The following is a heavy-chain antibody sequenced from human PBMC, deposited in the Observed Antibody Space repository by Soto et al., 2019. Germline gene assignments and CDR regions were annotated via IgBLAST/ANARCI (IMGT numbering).Heavy chain of an antibody. CDR3: ERETMGDAFDI. CDR1: GGSISSYY. Sequence: SETLSLTCTVSGGSISSYYWSWIRQPPGKGLEWIGYIYYSGSTNYNPSLKSRVTISVDTSKNQFSLKLSSVTAADTAVYYCERETMGDAFDIWGQGTMVTVSS. J-gene: IGHJ3*02. CDR2: IYYSGST. D-gene: IGHD2-8*01. V-gene: IGHV4-59*01.